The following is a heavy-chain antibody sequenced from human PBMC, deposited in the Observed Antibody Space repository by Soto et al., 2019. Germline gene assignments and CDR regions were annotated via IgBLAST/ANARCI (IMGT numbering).Heavy chain of an antibody. CDR3: ARAGELLRYFDWLSKYNWFDP. Sequence: QVQLVQSGAEVKKPGASVKVSCKASGYTFTSYDINWVRQATGQGLEWMGWMNPNSGNTGYAQKFQGRVTMTRNTSISKAYMELSSLRSEDTAVYYCARAGELLRYFDWLSKYNWFDPWGQGTLVTVSS. CDR2: MNPNSGNT. D-gene: IGHD3-9*01. V-gene: IGHV1-8*01. J-gene: IGHJ5*02. CDR1: GYTFTSYD.